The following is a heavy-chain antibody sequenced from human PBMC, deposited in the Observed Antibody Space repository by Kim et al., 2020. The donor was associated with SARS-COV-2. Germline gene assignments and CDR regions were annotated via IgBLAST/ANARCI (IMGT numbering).Heavy chain of an antibody. J-gene: IGHJ4*02. Sequence: GGSLRLSCAASGFTFSDYYMSWIRQAPGKGLEWVSYISSSSSYTNYADSVKGRFTISRDNAKNSLYLQMNSLRAEDTAVYYCARSPVRSCTNDVCPHLPFDYWGQGTLVTVSS. V-gene: IGHV3-11*06. D-gene: IGHD2-8*01. CDR1: GFTFSDYY. CDR2: ISSSSSYT. CDR3: ARSPVRSCTNDVCPHLPFDY.